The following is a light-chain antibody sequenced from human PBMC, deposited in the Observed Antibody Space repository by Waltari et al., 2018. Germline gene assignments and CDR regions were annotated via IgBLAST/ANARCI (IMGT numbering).Light chain of an antibody. J-gene: IGLJ1*01. CDR2: EDT. CDR3: YSSDSTGLRV. CDR1: ELPRNY. V-gene: IGLV3-10*01. Sequence: SYELTQPPSVSVSPGQTASITCSGHELPRNYAYWFQQKSGQAPRLVIYEDTKRPPGIPERFSGSSSGTVATLTITGAQVDDEADYYCYSSDSTGLRVFGGGTTVVVL.